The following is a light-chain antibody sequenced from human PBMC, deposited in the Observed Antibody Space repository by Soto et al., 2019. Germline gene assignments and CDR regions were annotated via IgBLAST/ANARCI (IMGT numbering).Light chain of an antibody. J-gene: IGLJ2*01. CDR2: EGS. CDR3: CSYAGSGVV. CDR1: SSDVGSYNL. Sequence: QSALTQPASVSGSPGQSITISCTGTSSDVGSYNLVSWYQRHPGKAPKLMIYEGSKRPSGVSNRFSGSKSGNTASLTISGLQAEDEADYHCCSYAGSGVVFGGGTKLTVL. V-gene: IGLV2-23*01.